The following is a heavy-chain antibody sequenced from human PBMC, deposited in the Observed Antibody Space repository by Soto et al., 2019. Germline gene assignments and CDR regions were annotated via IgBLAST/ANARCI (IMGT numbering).Heavy chain of an antibody. CDR1: GGTFSSYA. D-gene: IGHD6-6*01. J-gene: IGHJ6*02. Sequence: QVQLVQSGAEVKKPGSSVKVSCKASGGTFSSYAISWVRQAPGQGLEWMGGIIPIIGTANYAQKFQGRVTITADESTSTAYMELSSLRSEDTAVYYCARGSSSGGYYYYYGMDVWGQGTTVTVSS. V-gene: IGHV1-69*01. CDR3: ARGSSSGGYYYYYGMDV. CDR2: IIPIIGTA.